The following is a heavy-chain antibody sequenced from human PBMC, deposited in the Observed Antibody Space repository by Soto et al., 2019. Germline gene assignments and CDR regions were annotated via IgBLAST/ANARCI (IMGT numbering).Heavy chain of an antibody. J-gene: IGHJ4*02. CDR1: GFTFNTYS. CDR2: IWYDGTQK. V-gene: IGHV3-33*01. Sequence: GGSLRLSCEASGFTFNTYSMHWVRQPPGKGLEWLAAIWYDGTQKYYADSVKGRFIISRDNSKKTLYLEMNSLRAEETAVYYCARDGGPKVNGLWHFDSWGQGTLVTVSS. CDR3: ARDGGPKVNGLWHFDS. D-gene: IGHD4-17*01.